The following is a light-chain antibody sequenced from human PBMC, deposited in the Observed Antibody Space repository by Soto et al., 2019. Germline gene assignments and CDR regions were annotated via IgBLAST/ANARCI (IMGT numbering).Light chain of an antibody. Sequence: AIRMTQSPSSFSASTGDRVTITCRARQGISSYLAWYQQKPGKAPKLLIYAASTLQSGVPSRFSGSGSGTDFTLTISCLQSEDFATYYCQQYYSYPPRFGPGTKVDIK. CDR2: AAS. CDR3: QQYYSYPPR. V-gene: IGKV1-8*01. CDR1: QGISSY. J-gene: IGKJ3*01.